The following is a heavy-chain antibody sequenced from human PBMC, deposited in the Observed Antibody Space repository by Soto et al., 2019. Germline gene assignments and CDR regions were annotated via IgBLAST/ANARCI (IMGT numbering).Heavy chain of an antibody. CDR3: ARGSYISSWYSLDY. CDR1: GYTFTSYG. CDR2: ISAHNGNT. J-gene: IGHJ4*02. Sequence: AAVKVSCKASGYTFTSYGISWVRQAPGQGLEWMGWISAHNGNTDYAQKFQGRVTMTTDTSTSTASMELRSLRSDDTAVYYCARGSYISSWYSLDYWGQGTLVTVSS. V-gene: IGHV1-18*04. D-gene: IGHD6-13*01.